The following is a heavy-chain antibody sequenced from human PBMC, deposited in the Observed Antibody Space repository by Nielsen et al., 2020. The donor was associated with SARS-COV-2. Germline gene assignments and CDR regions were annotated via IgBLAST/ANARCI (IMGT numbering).Heavy chain of an antibody. CDR1: GFTFSSYA. D-gene: IGHD1-1*01. J-gene: IGHJ4*02. CDR3: ARGPGNWEHDY. Sequence: GESLEISCAASGFTFSSYAMHWVRQAPGKGLEWVAVISYDGSNKYYADSVKGRFTISRDNSKNTLYLQMNSLRAEDTAVYYCARGPGNWEHDYWGQGTLVTVSS. CDR2: ISYDGSNK. V-gene: IGHV3-30-3*01.